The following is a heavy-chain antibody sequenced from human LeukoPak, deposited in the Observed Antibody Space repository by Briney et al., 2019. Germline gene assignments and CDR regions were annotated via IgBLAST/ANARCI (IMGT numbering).Heavy chain of an antibody. CDR2: INHSGST. CDR1: GGSFSGYY. CDR3: ARGPPAKPGTGYYYGMDV. D-gene: IGHD2-2*01. V-gene: IGHV4-34*01. J-gene: IGHJ6*02. Sequence: SETLSLTCAVYGGSFSGYYWSWIRQPPGKGLEWIGEINHSGSTNCNPSLKSRVTISVDMSKNQFSLKLNSVTAADTAVYYCARGPPAKPGTGYYYGMDVWGQGTTVTVSS.